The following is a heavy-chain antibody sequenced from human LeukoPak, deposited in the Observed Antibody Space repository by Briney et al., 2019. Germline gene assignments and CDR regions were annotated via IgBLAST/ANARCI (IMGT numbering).Heavy chain of an antibody. D-gene: IGHD3-9*01. CDR2: INPNSGGT. V-gene: IGHV1-2*02. J-gene: IGHJ6*03. CDR3: ARDGYDILTGYPSYYYYSYMDV. Sequence: ASVKVSCKASGYTFTSYGISWVRQAPGQGLEWMGWINPNSGGTNYAQKFQGRVTMTRDTSISTAYMELSRLRSDDTAVYYCARDGYDILTGYPSYYYYSYMDVWGKGTTVTVSS. CDR1: GYTFTSYG.